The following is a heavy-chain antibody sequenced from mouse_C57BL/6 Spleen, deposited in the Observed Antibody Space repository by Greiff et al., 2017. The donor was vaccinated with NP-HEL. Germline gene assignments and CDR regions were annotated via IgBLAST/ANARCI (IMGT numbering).Heavy chain of an antibody. J-gene: IGHJ1*03. Sequence: QVQLQQSGAELVKPGASVKMSCKASGYTFTSYWITWVKQRPGQGLEWIGDIYPGSGSTNYNEKFKSKATLTVDTSSSTAYMRLSSLTSEDSAVYYCARYDGYYWYFDVWGTGTTVTVSS. CDR2: IYPGSGST. V-gene: IGHV1-55*01. CDR3: ARYDGYYWYFDV. CDR1: GYTFTSYW. D-gene: IGHD2-3*01.